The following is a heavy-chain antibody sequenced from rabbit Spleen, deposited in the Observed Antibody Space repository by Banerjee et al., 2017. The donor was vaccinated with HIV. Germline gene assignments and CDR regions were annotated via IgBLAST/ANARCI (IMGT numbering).Heavy chain of an antibody. J-gene: IGHJ6*01. Sequence: QEQLEESGGDLVQPGASLTLTCTASGFSFSGNHICWVRQAPGKGLEWSACIAAGSSGNTYYASWAKGRFTISKTSSTTVTLQMTSLTVAETAAYCCARDTGSSFSSYGMDLWGQGTLVTVS. V-gene: IGHV1S45*01. CDR2: IAAGSSGNT. CDR1: GFSFSGNH. D-gene: IGHD8-1*01. CDR3: ARDTGSSFSSYGMDL.